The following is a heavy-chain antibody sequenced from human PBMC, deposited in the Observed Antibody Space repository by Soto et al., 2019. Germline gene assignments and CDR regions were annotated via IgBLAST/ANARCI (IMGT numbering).Heavy chain of an antibody. V-gene: IGHV3-33*01. CDR2: IWYDGSNK. CDR1: GFTFSSYG. CDR3: ASRGVAAVDFDY. Sequence: QVQLVESGGGVVQPGRSLRLSCAASGFTFSSYGIHWVRQAPGKGLEWVALIWYDGSNKYYADSVKGRFTISRDNSKNTLYLQMNSLRVGDTAVYYCASRGVAAVDFDYWGQGTLVTVSS. D-gene: IGHD6-13*01. J-gene: IGHJ4*02.